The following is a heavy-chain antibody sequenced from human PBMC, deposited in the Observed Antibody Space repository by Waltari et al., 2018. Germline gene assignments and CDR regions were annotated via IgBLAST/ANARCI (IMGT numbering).Heavy chain of an antibody. CDR1: GTIFTNFA. Sequence: EVQLLESGGGLVQPGGSLRLSCAASGTIFTNFAINWVRLAPGTGLDWVAAITVSDDTFYADSVMGRFTVSRDTSKNTVYLQMNGLRAEDTAIYYCAKPFYNWDDPLHSWGQGTLVAVSS. D-gene: IGHD1-20*01. V-gene: IGHV3-23*01. CDR3: AKPFYNWDDPLHS. J-gene: IGHJ4*02. CDR2: ITVSDDT.